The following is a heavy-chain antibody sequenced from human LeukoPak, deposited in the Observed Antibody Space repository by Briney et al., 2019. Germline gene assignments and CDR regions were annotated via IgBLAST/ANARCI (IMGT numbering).Heavy chain of an antibody. CDR3: AKDRYDSRVRVYYFDY. J-gene: IGHJ4*02. CDR2: MNPNSGNT. V-gene: IGHV1-8*01. CDR1: GYTFTSYD. D-gene: IGHD3-22*01. Sequence: ASVKVSCKASGYTFTSYDINWVRQATGQGLEWMGWMNPNSGNTGYAQKFQGRVTMTRNTSISTAYMELSSLRSEDTAVYYCAKDRYDSRVRVYYFDYWGQGTLVTVSS.